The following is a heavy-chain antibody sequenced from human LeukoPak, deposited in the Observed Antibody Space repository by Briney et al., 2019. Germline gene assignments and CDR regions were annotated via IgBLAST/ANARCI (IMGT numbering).Heavy chain of an antibody. Sequence: RASVKVSCKASGYTFTGYHMHWVRQAPGQGLEWMGWISAYNGNTNYAQKLQGRVTMTTDTSTSTAYMELRSLRSDDTAVYYCARGIQLWFHYYYYGMDVWGQGTTVTVSS. V-gene: IGHV1-18*04. CDR3: ARGIQLWFHYYYYGMDV. CDR1: GYTFTGYH. CDR2: ISAYNGNT. J-gene: IGHJ6*02. D-gene: IGHD5-18*01.